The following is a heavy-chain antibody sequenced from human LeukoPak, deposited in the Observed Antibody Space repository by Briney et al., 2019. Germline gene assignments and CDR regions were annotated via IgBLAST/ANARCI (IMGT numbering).Heavy chain of an antibody. D-gene: IGHD1-7*01. CDR2: IYAGGGT. V-gene: IGHV3-53*01. J-gene: IGHJ4*02. CDR1: GFTVSGNY. CDR3: ARERTGTSDFDY. Sequence: GGSLRLSCAASGFTVSGNYMSWVRQAPGKGLEWVSVIYAGGGTFYADSVKGRFTISRDTSMNTLYLQMNSLRAEDTAVYYCARERTGTSDFDYWGQGTLVTVSS.